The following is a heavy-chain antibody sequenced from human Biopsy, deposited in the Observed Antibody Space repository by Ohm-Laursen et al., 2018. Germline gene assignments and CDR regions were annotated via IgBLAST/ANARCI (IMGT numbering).Heavy chain of an antibody. CDR1: GGSISGYH. CDR2: ISYTGGT. D-gene: IGHD2-2*01. V-gene: IGHV4-59*01. Sequence: GTLSLTCIVSGGSISGYHWSWIRKSPGKGLEWLGYISYTGGTTSNPSLNGRATMSLDTSKNQFSLRLIYVTAADTAVYYCARMPHFDYWGQGILVTVSS. CDR3: ARMPHFDY. J-gene: IGHJ4*02.